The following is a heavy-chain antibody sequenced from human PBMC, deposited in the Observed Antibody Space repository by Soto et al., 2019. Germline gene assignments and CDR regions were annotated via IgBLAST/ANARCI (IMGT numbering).Heavy chain of an antibody. CDR3: AREDSSSWSYYYYYYGMDV. V-gene: IGHV1-2*02. D-gene: IGHD6-13*01. CDR1: GYTFTGYY. J-gene: IGHJ6*02. CDR2: INPNSGGT. Sequence: QVQLVQSGAEVKKPGASVKVSCKASGYTFTGYYMHWVRQAPGQGLEWMGWINPNSGGTNYAQKFQGRLTMTRDTSISTAYMELSRLRSDATAVYYCAREDSSSWSYYYYYYGMDVWGQGTTVTVSS.